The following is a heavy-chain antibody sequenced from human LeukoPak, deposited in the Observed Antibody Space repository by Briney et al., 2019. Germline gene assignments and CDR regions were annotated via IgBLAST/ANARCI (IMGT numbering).Heavy chain of an antibody. D-gene: IGHD3-10*01. Sequence: GASVKVSCKASGFTFTSSAMQWVRQARGQRLEWIGWIVVGSGNTNYAQKFQGRVTMTRDTSTSTVYMELSSLTSDDTAIYYCARAWSGDYYYYMDVWGKGTTVTVSS. CDR1: GFTFTSSA. CDR2: IVVGSGNT. J-gene: IGHJ6*03. CDR3: ARAWSGDYYYYMDV. V-gene: IGHV1-58*02.